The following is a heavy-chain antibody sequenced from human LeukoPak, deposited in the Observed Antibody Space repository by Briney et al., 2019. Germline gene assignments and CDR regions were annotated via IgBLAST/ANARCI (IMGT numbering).Heavy chain of an antibody. Sequence: SETLSLTCTVSGGSISSYFWSWIRQPPGKGLEWIGYIYYSGSTNYNPSLKSRVTISVDSSKNQFSLKLSSVTAADTAVYYCASARLGSGLEGAFDIWGRGTMVTVSS. CDR1: GGSISSYF. V-gene: IGHV4-59*01. CDR3: ASARLGSGLEGAFDI. CDR2: IYYSGST. D-gene: IGHD6-25*01. J-gene: IGHJ3*02.